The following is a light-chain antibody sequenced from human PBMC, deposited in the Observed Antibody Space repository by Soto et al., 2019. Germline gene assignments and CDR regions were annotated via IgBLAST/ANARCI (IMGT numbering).Light chain of an antibody. Sequence: EIVLMQSPGTLSLSPGERATLSCRASQSVSSSYLGWYQQKPGQAPRLLIYGASIRATGIPDRFSGSGSGTDFTLTISRLEPEDFAVYYCQQYGSSPLTFGQGTKVEIK. V-gene: IGKV3-20*01. CDR3: QQYGSSPLT. CDR2: GAS. CDR1: QSVSSSY. J-gene: IGKJ1*01.